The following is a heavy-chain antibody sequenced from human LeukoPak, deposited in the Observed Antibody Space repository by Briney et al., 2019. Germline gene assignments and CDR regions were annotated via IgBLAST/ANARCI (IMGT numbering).Heavy chain of an antibody. CDR3: ARAGYTDAFDI. CDR2: IYYSGST. J-gene: IGHJ3*02. Sequence: SETLSLTCTVSGGSISSYYWSWIRQPPGKGLEWIGYIYYSGSTNYNPSLRSRVTISVDTSKNQFSLKLSSVTAADTAVYYCARAGYTDAFDIWGQGTMVTVSS. V-gene: IGHV4-59*01. CDR1: GGSISSYY. D-gene: IGHD5-18*01.